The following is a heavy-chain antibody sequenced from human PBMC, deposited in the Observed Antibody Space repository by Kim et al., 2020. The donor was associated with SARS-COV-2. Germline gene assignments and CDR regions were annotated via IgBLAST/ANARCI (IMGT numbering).Heavy chain of an antibody. V-gene: IGHV3-48*03. CDR3: ARADCSGGSCYSLYYYYGMDV. CDR2: ISSSGSTI. Sequence: GGSLRLSCAASGFTFSSYEMNWVRQAPGKGLEWVSYISSSGSTIYYADSVKGRFTISRDNAKNSLYLQMNSLRAEDTAVYYCARADCSGGSCYSLYYYYGMDVWGQGTTVTVSS. J-gene: IGHJ6*02. CDR1: GFTFSSYE. D-gene: IGHD2-15*01.